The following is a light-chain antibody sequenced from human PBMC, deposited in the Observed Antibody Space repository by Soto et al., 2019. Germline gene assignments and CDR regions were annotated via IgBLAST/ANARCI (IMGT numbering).Light chain of an antibody. J-gene: IGKJ1*01. V-gene: IGKV3-20*01. CDR2: GAS. CDR1: QSVSSTY. Sequence: EIVLTQSPGPLSLSPGERATLSCRASQSVSSTYLAWYQQKPGQAPRLLIYGASSRATGIPDRFSGSGSGTDFTLTISRLEPEDFAVYYCQQYGSSLWTFGQGTKVDI. CDR3: QQYGSSLWT.